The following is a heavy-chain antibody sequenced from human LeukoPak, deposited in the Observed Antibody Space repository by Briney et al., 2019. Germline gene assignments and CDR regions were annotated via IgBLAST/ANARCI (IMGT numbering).Heavy chain of an antibody. CDR1: GFTFSSYA. CDR3: ARDLYDSSGSSA. Sequence: GGSLRLSCAASGFTFSSYAMSWVRQAPGKGLEWVSVIYSGGSTYYADSVKGRFTISRDNSKNTLYLQMNSLRAEDTAVYYCARDLYDSSGSSAWGQGTLVTVSS. D-gene: IGHD3-22*01. CDR2: IYSGGST. V-gene: IGHV3-53*01. J-gene: IGHJ5*02.